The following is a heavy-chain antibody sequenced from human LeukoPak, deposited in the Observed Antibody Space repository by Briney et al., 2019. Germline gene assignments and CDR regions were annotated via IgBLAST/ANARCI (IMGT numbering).Heavy chain of an antibody. J-gene: IGHJ5*02. D-gene: IGHD2-15*01. CDR3: ARHVSDCSAGSCYSYFDP. CDR2: FQYGGAT. Sequence: SSETLSLTCTVSGDSISRSSSYWGWIRQPPGKGLGWIGSFQYGGATYYNPSLKSRVTKSVDTSKNQFSLKLNSVTAADTAVYYCARHVSDCSAGSCYSYFDPWGQGTLVTVSS. V-gene: IGHV4-39*01. CDR1: GDSISRSSSY.